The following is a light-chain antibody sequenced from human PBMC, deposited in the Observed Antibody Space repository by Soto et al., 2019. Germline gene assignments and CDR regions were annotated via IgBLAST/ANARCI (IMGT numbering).Light chain of an antibody. CDR2: EVT. J-gene: IGLJ3*02. CDR3: CSYTITDTFWV. Sequence: QSVLTQPASVSGSPGQSITISCTGTSSDIGAYNHVSWYQQHPGKAPKLMIFEVTYRPSGVSNRFSGSKSGNTASLTISGLQSEDEADYYCCSYTITDTFWVFGGGTKLTVL. CDR1: SSDIGAYNH. V-gene: IGLV2-14*01.